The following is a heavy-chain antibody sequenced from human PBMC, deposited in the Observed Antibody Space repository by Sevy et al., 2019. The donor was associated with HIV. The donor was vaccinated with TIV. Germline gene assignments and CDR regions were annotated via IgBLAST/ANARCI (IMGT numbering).Heavy chain of an antibody. CDR2: ISSNGINH. CDR3: ARDRDYYDSSGYYAYDY. J-gene: IGHJ4*02. Sequence: GGSLRLSCSAFGFNFQTFGMHWVRQAPGKGPEWLAVISSNGINHNYAASVKGRFTIYRDNSKSLLFLQMNSLRAEDTAVYYCARDRDYYDSSGYYAYDYWGQGTLVTVSS. V-gene: IGHV3-30*03. D-gene: IGHD3-22*01. CDR1: GFNFQTFG.